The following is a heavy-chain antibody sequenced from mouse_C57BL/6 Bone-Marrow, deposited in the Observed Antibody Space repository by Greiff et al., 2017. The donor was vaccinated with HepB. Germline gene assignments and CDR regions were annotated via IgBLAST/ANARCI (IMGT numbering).Heavy chain of an antibody. Sequence: DVMLVESGGGLVKPGGSLKLSCAASGFTFSSYAMSWVRQTPEKRLEWVATISDGGSYTYYPDNVKGRFTISRDNAKNNPYLQMSHLKSEDTAMYYCAREGGSVFDYWGQGTTLTVSS. J-gene: IGHJ2*01. CDR3: AREGGSVFDY. D-gene: IGHD1-1*01. CDR1: GFTFSSYA. V-gene: IGHV5-4*01. CDR2: ISDGGSYT.